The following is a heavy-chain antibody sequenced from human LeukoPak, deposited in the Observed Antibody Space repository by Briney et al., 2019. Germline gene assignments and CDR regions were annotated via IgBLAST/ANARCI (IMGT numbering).Heavy chain of an antibody. CDR3: ARVSGSFYYFDY. J-gene: IGHJ4*02. D-gene: IGHD1-26*01. Sequence: SETLSLTCTVSGGSISSYYWSWIRQPPGKGLEWIGYIYYSGSTNYNPSLKSRVTISVDTSKNQFSLKLSSVTAADTAVYYCARVSGSFYYFDYWGQGTLVTVSS. CDR1: GGSISSYY. CDR2: IYYSGST. V-gene: IGHV4-59*01.